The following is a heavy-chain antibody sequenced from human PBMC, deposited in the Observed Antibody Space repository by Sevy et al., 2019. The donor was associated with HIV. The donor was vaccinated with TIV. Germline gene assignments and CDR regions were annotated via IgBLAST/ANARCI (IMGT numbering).Heavy chain of an antibody. CDR1: GFAFSNYFA. Sequence: GGSLRLSCAASGFAFSNYFAMHWVRQAPGKGLEWVALISYDGSDKYYADSVKGRFTISRDNFKNTLYLQMKSLTTEDTAGYYGARPRANYVDHYFFYAMDVWGQGTTVTVSS. J-gene: IGHJ6*02. V-gene: IGHV3-30-3*01. CDR2: ISYDGSDK. D-gene: IGHD3-16*01. CDR3: ARPRANYVDHYFFYAMDV.